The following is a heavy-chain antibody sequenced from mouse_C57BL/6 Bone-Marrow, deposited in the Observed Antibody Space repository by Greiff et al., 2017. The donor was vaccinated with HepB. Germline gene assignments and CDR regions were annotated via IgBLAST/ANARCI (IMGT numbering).Heavy chain of an antibody. CDR3: ARLLPFRYFDV. CDR1: GYTFTDYY. J-gene: IGHJ1*03. V-gene: IGHV1-26*01. CDR2: INPNNGGT. Sequence: VQLQQSGPELVKPGASVKISCKASGYTFTDYYMNWVKQSHGKSLEWIGDINPNNGGTSYNQKFKGKATLTVDKSSSTAYMELRSLTSEDSAVYYCARLLPFRYFDVWGTGTTVTVSS. D-gene: IGHD6-1*01.